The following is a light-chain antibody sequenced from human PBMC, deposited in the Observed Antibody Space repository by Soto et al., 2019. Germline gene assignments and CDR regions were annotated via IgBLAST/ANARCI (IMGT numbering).Light chain of an antibody. J-gene: IGLJ1*01. CDR1: SSDVGGFNY. Sequence: SALTQPASVSGSPGQSITISCTGTSSDVGGFNYVSWYQQHPGKAPKLMIYEVSNRPPGVSNRFSGSKSGNTASLTISGLQAEDEADYYCSSYTSSSTLYVFGTGTKVT. V-gene: IGLV2-14*01. CDR2: EVS. CDR3: SSYTSSSTLYV.